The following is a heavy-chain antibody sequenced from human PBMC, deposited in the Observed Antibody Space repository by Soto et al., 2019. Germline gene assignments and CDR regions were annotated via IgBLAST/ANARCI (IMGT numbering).Heavy chain of an antibody. J-gene: IGHJ6*02. CDR2: ISYDGSNK. CDR1: GFTFSSYG. V-gene: IGHV3-30*18. CDR3: AKDLGSSTSCYTGMECYYYGMDV. D-gene: IGHD2-2*02. Sequence: PGGSLRLSCAASGFTFSSYGMHWVRQAPGKGLEWVAVISYDGSNKYYADSVKGRFTISRDNSKNTLYLQMNSLRAEDTAVYYCAKDLGSSTSCYTGMECYYYGMDVWGQGTTVTVSS.